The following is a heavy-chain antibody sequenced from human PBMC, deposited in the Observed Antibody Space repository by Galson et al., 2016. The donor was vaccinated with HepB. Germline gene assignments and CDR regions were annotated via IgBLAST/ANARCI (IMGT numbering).Heavy chain of an antibody. D-gene: IGHD3-16*01. V-gene: IGHV3-30-3*01. CDR2: VSSDGTKE. CDR3: ARGGRLSASGLAY. CDR1: GVTLNIYA. J-gene: IGHJ4*02. Sequence: SLRLSCAASGVTLNIYAMHWVRQTPDKGLEWVAVVSSDGTKEYNADLVKGRFTISRDDTKNTLYLQMNSLTSEDTAVYYCARGGRLSASGLAYWGQGTLVTVSS.